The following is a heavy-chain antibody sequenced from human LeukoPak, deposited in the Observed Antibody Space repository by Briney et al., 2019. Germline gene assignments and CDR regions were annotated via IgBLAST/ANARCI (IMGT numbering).Heavy chain of an antibody. D-gene: IGHD3-10*01. J-gene: IGHJ4*02. CDR2: IYYSGST. Sequence: SETLSLTCTVSGGSISSSSYSWGWIRQPPGKGLEWIGSIYYSGSTYYNPTLKSRVTISVDTSKNQFSLKLSSVTAADTAVYYCARLRITMPFDYWGQGTLVTVSS. CDR3: ARLRITMPFDY. V-gene: IGHV4-39*01. CDR1: GGSISSSSYS.